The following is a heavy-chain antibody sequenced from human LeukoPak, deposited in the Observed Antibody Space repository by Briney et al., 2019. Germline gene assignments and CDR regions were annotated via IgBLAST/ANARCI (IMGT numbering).Heavy chain of an antibody. CDR1: GFTFSSYG. CDR3: AKMNYGGDSVDWYFDL. Sequence: GRSLRLSCAASGFTFSSYGMHWVRQAPGKALEWVAVISYDGSNKYFADSVKGRFTISRDNSKNTLYLQMNSLRAEDTAVYYCAKMNYGGDSVDWYFDLWGRGTLVTVSS. V-gene: IGHV3-30*18. J-gene: IGHJ2*01. D-gene: IGHD4-23*01. CDR2: ISYDGSNK.